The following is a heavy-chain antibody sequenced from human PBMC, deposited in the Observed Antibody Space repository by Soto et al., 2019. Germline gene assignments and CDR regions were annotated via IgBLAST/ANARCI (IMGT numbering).Heavy chain of an antibody. CDR3: ARVIAPYYSDSSGWYFDS. J-gene: IGHJ4*02. D-gene: IGHD3-22*01. V-gene: IGHV4-4*07. CDR1: GGSVSGYY. CDR2: IYTSGST. Sequence: SETLSLTCTVSGGSVSGYYWSWVRQPAGKGLEWIGRIYTSGSTNYNPTLKSRVTMSLDSSKNQFSLKLNSLTAADTAVYYCARVIAPYYSDSSGWYFDSWGQGALVTVSS.